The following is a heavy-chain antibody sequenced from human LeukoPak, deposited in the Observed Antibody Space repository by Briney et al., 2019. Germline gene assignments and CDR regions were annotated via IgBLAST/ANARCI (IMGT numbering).Heavy chain of an antibody. CDR3: AREDYCSGGSCYGYFDY. CDR2: IYTSGST. D-gene: IGHD2-15*01. V-gene: IGHV4-4*07. CDR1: GGSISSYY. J-gene: IGHJ4*02. Sequence: PSETLSLTCTVSGGSISSYYWSWIRQPAGKGPEWIGRIYTSGSTNYNPSLKSRVTMSVDTSKNQFSLKLSSVTAADTAVYYCAREDYCSGGSCYGYFDYWGQGTLVTVSS.